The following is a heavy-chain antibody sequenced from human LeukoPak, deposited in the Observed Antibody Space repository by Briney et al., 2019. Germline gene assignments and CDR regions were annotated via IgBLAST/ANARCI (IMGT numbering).Heavy chain of an antibody. CDR3: AYSGYEHEDSRGDAFDI. Sequence: GGSLRLSCAASGFTFSSYGMHWVRQAPGKGLEWVAVLWYDGSNKYYADSVKGRFTISRDNSKNTLYLQMNSLRAEDTAVYYCAYSGYEHEDSRGDAFDIWGQGTMVTVSS. V-gene: IGHV3-33*01. D-gene: IGHD5-12*01. CDR2: LWYDGSNK. J-gene: IGHJ3*02. CDR1: GFTFSSYG.